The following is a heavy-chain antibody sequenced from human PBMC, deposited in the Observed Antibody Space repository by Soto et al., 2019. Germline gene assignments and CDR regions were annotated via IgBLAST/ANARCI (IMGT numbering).Heavy chain of an antibody. Sequence: PSETLSLTCTVSVGSISSSSYYLGWIRQPPGKGLEWIGSIHHSWSSYYTPSLKSLVTISMDTSNNQFSLRLSSVTAADTAVYYCARHVVVVTAPYLDYWGQGTLVTVSS. D-gene: IGHD2-21*02. J-gene: IGHJ4*02. CDR1: VGSISSSSYY. CDR2: IHHSWSS. CDR3: ARHVVVVTAPYLDY. V-gene: IGHV4-39*01.